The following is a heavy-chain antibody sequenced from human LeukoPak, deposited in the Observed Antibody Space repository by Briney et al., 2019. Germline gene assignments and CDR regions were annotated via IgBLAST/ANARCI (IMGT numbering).Heavy chain of an antibody. V-gene: IGHV3-30*03. CDR2: ISYDGSNK. J-gene: IGHJ4*02. D-gene: IGHD3-22*01. Sequence: GGSLRLSCAASGFTFSSYGMHWVRQAPGKGLEWVAVISYDGSNKYYADSVKGRFTISRDNSKNTLHLQMNSLRAEDTAVYYCVVCAWAYGSSSYSLDYWGQGTLVTVSS. CDR3: VVCAWAYGSSSYSLDY. CDR1: GFTFSSYG.